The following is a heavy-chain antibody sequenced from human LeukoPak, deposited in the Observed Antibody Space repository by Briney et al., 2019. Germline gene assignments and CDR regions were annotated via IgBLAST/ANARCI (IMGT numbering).Heavy chain of an antibody. Sequence: ASVKVSCKASGYTFTGYYMHWVRQAPGQGLEWMGWINPNSGGTNYAQESQGRVTMTRDTSISTAYMELSRLRSDDTAVYYCARCEYGDYFDYWSQGTLVTVSS. D-gene: IGHD4-17*01. CDR1: GYTFTGYY. CDR2: INPNSGGT. V-gene: IGHV1-2*02. J-gene: IGHJ4*02. CDR3: ARCEYGDYFDY.